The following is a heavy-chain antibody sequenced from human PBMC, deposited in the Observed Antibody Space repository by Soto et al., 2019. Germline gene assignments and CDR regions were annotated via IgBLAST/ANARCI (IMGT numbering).Heavy chain of an antibody. V-gene: IGHV2-5*02. CDR3: VRNLGNSPPDY. CDR2: IYWDDDK. D-gene: IGHD1-1*01. CDR1: GFSLSARGVG. Sequence: QITLKQSGPSLVKPTQTLTLTCTFSGFSLSARGVGVGWIRQPPGKALEWLALIYWDDDKRYSPSVKSRVTLARDTSKNQVLLILTDLDPVDSATYYCVRNLGNSPPDYWGQGTLVTVSS. J-gene: IGHJ4*02.